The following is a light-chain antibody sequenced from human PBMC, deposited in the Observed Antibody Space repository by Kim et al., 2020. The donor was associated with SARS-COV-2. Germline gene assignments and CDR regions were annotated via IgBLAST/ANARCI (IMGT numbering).Light chain of an antibody. CDR2: QDS. J-gene: IGLJ1*01. CDR3: QAWDSIACV. CDR1: KLGDKY. V-gene: IGLV3-1*01. Sequence: SYELTQPPSVSVSPGQTASITCSGDKLGDKYACWYQQKPGQSPVLVIYQDSQRPSGIPERFSGSNSGNTATLTISGTQAMDEADYYCQAWDSIACVFGTG.